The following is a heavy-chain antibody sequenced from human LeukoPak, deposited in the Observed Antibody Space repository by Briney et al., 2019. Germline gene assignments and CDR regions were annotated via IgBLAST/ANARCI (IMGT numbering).Heavy chain of an antibody. V-gene: IGHV4-34*01. CDR1: GGSLSGSY. CDR2: INHSGST. CDR3: ARFLGYYYYGMDA. D-gene: IGHD7-27*01. Sequence: SETLSLTCAVYGGSLSGSYWSWIRQPPGKGLEWIGEINHSGSTYYNPSLKSRVTISVDTSKNQFSLKLSSVTAADTAVYYCARFLGYYYYGMDAWGQGTTVTVSS. J-gene: IGHJ6*02.